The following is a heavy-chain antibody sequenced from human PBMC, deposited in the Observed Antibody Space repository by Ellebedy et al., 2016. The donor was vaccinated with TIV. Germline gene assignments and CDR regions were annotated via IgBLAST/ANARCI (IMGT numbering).Heavy chain of an antibody. D-gene: IGHD4-17*01. CDR2: ISDSGGTT. J-gene: IGHJ5*02. Sequence: GGSLRLSCAASGFSFSSYAMSWVRQAPGKGLEWVSVISDSGGTTYYAGSVKGRFTISRDNSKNTLYLQMNSLRAEDTAVYYCAKGAGDSPYNWFDPWGQGTLVTVSS. V-gene: IGHV3-23*01. CDR3: AKGAGDSPYNWFDP. CDR1: GFSFSSYA.